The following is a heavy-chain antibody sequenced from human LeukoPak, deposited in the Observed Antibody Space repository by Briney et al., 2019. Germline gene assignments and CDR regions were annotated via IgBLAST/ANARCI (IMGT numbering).Heavy chain of an antibody. J-gene: IGHJ4*02. CDR2: ISGSGGST. Sequence: GGSLRLSCAASGFTFSSYAMSWVRQAPGKGLEWVSAISGSGGSTYYADSVKGRFTISRDNSKNTLYLQMNSLRAEDTAVYYCAKFPWNYDSSGYCFDYWGQGTLVTVSS. CDR1: GFTFSSYA. V-gene: IGHV3-23*01. D-gene: IGHD3-22*01. CDR3: AKFPWNYDSSGYCFDY.